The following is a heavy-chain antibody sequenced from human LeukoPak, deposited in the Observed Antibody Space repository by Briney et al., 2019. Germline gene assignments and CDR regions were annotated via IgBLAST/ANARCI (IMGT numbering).Heavy chain of an antibody. CDR2: IYSGGST. D-gene: IGHD3-10*01. CDR1: GFTFDSYA. V-gene: IGHV3-53*01. Sequence: GGSLRLSCAASGFTFDSYAMTWVRQAPGKGLEWVSVIYSGGSTYYADSVKGRFTISRDNSKNTQYLQMNSLRAEDTAVYYCARRPSGRDYYYGMDVWGHGTTVTVSS. CDR3: ARRPSGRDYYYGMDV. J-gene: IGHJ6*02.